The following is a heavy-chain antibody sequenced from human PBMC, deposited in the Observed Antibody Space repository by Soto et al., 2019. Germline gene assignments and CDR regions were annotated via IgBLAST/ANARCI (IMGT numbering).Heavy chain of an antibody. V-gene: IGHV3-30*18. Sequence: QVQLVESGGGVVQPGKSLRLSCAASGFTFNEHGIHWVRQAPGKGLEWLAVISHDATTTYYADSVKGRFTISRDNSKNTVFLQMNSLRTEDTAVYYCTKDREDTALSFDCCGQGTLVTVSS. CDR1: GFTFNEHG. D-gene: IGHD5-18*01. CDR3: TKDREDTALSFDC. CDR2: ISHDATTT. J-gene: IGHJ4*02.